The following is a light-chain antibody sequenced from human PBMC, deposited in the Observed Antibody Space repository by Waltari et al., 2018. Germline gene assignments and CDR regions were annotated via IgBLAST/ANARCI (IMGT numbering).Light chain of an antibody. Sequence: QSVLPQAPSASDTPGQRITISCSGSSSNIGRNYVSWYQHLPGAAPKLLIGRDDHRPSGVPDRFSGSKSGTSASLAISGLRSEDEADYYCASWDDSLSALVFGGGTKLTVL. J-gene: IGLJ3*02. CDR2: RDD. CDR1: SSNIGRNY. CDR3: ASWDDSLSALV. V-gene: IGLV1-47*01.